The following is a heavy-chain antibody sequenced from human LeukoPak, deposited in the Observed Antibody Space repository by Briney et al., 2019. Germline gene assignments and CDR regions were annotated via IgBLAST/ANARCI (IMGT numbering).Heavy chain of an antibody. CDR1: SGSFSGYY. D-gene: IGHD1-26*01. CDR2: INHSGST. Sequence: SETLSLTCAVYSGSFSGYYWSWIRQPPGKGLEWIGEINHSGSTNYNPSLKSRVTISVDTSKNQFSLKLSSVTAADTAVYYCARDEVGATLGGFDYWGQGTLVTVSS. J-gene: IGHJ4*02. V-gene: IGHV4-34*01. CDR3: ARDEVGATLGGFDY.